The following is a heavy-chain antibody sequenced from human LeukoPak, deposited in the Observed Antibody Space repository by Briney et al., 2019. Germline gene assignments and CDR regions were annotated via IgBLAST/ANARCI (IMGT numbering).Heavy chain of an antibody. V-gene: IGHV5-51*01. CDR2: IYPGDSDT. J-gene: IGHJ4*02. D-gene: IGHD1-26*01. CDR1: GYRFTSYW. CDR3: ARHTRVTLWELLDY. Sequence: GASLKISGKGSGYRFTSYWIGWVRQMPGKGLEWMGIIYPGDSDTRYSPSFQGQVAISADKSISTAYLQWSSLKASDTAMYYCARHTRVTLWELLDYWGQGTLVTVSS.